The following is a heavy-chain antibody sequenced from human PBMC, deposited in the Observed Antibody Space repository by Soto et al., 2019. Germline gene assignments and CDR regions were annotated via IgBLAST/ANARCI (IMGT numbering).Heavy chain of an antibody. CDR3: ARVGTPIDY. CDR2: ISAYNGNT. D-gene: IGHD7-27*01. J-gene: IGHJ4*02. CDR1: GYPFTTFG. V-gene: IGHV1-18*01. Sequence: QVQLVQSGAEVKKPGASLTFYCKTSGYPFTTFGFSWGRKPPGQGLEWMGWISAYNGNTNYAQKFQVSVTMTTDTSTSTAYMELRSLRSDATAVYYCARVGTPIDYWGQGTLVTVSS.